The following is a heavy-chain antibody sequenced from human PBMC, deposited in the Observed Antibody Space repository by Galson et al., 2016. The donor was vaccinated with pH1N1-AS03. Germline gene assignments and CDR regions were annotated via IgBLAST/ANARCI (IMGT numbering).Heavy chain of an antibody. CDR3: AKEGSGSVSKFAFDI. CDR2: ISSHGKID. D-gene: IGHD3-10*01. V-gene: IGHV3-30*18. Sequence: SLRLSCAASGFTFSSYWMSWVRQAPGKGLEWVAVISSHGKIDYYADSVRGRFTVSRDNSNNTLYLQMDSLRAEDRAVYYCAKEGSGSVSKFAFDIWGQGTIVTVSS. CDR1: GFTFSSYW. J-gene: IGHJ3*02.